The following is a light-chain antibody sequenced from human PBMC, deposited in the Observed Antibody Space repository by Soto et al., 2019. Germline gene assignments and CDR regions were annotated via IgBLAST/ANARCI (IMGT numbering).Light chain of an antibody. J-gene: IGLJ3*02. Sequence: QAVVTQPPSASGTPGQRVTISCSGSRSNIGNNAVTWYQQFPGTAPKLLIYNNNQRPSGVPDRFSGSKSGTSASLASSGLQSEDEADYCCATWDDSLDARGVFGGGTKLTVL. CDR2: NNN. V-gene: IGLV1-44*01. CDR3: ATWDDSLDARGV. CDR1: RSNIGNNA.